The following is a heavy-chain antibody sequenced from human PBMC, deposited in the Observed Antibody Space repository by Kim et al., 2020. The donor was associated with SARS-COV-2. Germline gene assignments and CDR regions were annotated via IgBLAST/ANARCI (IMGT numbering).Heavy chain of an antibody. CDR3: AKDRGQREHIVVVTAILFDY. CDR1: GFTFSSYA. V-gene: IGHV3-23*01. CDR2: ISGSGGST. D-gene: IGHD2-21*02. J-gene: IGHJ4*02. Sequence: GGSLRLSCAASGFTFSSYAMSWVRQAPGKGLEWVSAISGSGGSTYYADSVKGRFTISRDNSKNTLYLQMNSLRAEDTAVYYCAKDRGQREHIVVVTAILFDYWGQGTLVTVSS.